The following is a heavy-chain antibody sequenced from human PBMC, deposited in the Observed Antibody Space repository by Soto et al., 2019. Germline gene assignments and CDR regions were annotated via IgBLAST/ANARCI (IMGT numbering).Heavy chain of an antibody. D-gene: IGHD1-20*01. CDR3: ARSIRGPRRFNGMDV. V-gene: IGHV2-70*13. CDR2: IERDDDDK. J-gene: IGHJ6*02. Sequence: SGPTLVNPTETLTLTCTFSGFSLTSPGTCGSWIRQSPGKALEWLALIERDDDDKYYSTSLKTRLTISKDTRKNQVVLTMANMEPADTATYYCARSIRGPRRFNGMDVWGQGTTVTVSS. CDR1: GFSLTSPGTC.